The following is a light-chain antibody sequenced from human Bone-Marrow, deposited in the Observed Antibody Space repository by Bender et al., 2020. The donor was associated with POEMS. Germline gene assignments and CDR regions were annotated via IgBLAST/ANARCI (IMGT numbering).Light chain of an antibody. Sequence: QSVLTQPPSASGTPGQRVTISCSGGSSNIGAHAVNWYQHLPGTAPKLLIYSNNQRPSRVPDRFSGSKSGTSASLAISGLQSEDEADYYCAVWDDSLNGWVFGGGTKLTVL. V-gene: IGLV1-44*01. CDR3: AVWDDSLNGWV. CDR1: SSNIGAHA. J-gene: IGLJ3*02. CDR2: SNN.